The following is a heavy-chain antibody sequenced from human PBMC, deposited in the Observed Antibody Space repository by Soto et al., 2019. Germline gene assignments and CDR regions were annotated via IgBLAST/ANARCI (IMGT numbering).Heavy chain of an antibody. V-gene: IGHV3-23*01. CDR3: AKGRGGSGSLTPRFDF. Sequence: EVQLLESGGGLVQPGGSLRLSCAASGFTFNNYAMTWVRQAPGKGLEWVSAISGCGDTTSYADSVKGRFTVSRDGSKNTLYLQMSSLRAEDTALYYCAKGRGGSGSLTPRFDFWGQGTLVTVSS. J-gene: IGHJ4*02. D-gene: IGHD3-10*01. CDR1: GFTFNNYA. CDR2: ISGCGDTT.